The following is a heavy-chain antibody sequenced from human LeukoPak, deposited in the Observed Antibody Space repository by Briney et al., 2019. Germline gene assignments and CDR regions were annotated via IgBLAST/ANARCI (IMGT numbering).Heavy chain of an antibody. CDR3: AGRPSGGWFDP. Sequence: SETLSLTCAVYGGSFSGYYWSWIRQPPGKGLEWIGEINHSGSTNYNPSLKSRVTISVDTSKNQFSLNLSSVTAADTALYYCAGRPSGGWFDPWGQGTLVTVSS. V-gene: IGHV4-34*01. J-gene: IGHJ5*02. CDR1: GGSFSGYY. CDR2: INHSGST.